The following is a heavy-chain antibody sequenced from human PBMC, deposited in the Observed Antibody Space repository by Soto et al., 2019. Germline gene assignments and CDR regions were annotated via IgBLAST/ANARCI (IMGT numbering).Heavy chain of an antibody. Sequence: EVQLVESGGGLVQPGGSLRLSCAASGFTFSIYWMHWVRQAPGKGLVWVSRMNMDGSRTSYADFAKGRFTISRDDAKSTVYLQMSQLRAEDTAVYYCVRGDGDRYAGPGYRGRHWGQGKLVTVSS. CDR3: VRGDGDRYAGPGYRGRH. V-gene: IGHV3-74*01. J-gene: IGHJ4*02. CDR2: MNMDGSRT. D-gene: IGHD2-21*01. CDR1: GFTFSIYW.